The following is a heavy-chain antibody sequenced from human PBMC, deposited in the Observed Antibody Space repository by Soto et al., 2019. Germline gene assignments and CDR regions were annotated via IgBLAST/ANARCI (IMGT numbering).Heavy chain of an antibody. CDR1: GFMFSAYW. J-gene: IGHJ6*02. D-gene: IGHD6-6*01. Sequence: PGGSLRLSCAASGFMFSAYWMSWVRQAPGKGLEWVANIHGDGGKIYYVDTVKGRFTISRDNSKNTLYLQMNSLRAEDTAVYYCAKERSSSLYYYGMDVWGQGTTVTVSS. CDR3: AKERSSSLYYYGMDV. CDR2: IHGDGGKI. V-gene: IGHV3-7*03.